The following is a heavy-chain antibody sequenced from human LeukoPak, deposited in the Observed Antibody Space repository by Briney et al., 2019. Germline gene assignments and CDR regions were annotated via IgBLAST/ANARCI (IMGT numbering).Heavy chain of an antibody. CDR2: IDPRSGGT. Sequence: ASVKVSCKASGYTFSSYYMHWVRRAPGQGLEWMGIIDPRSGGTTYAQNFQGRVNMTRDTSTSTVYMELSSLRSEDTATYYCATWGSSSSPLPSMDVWGQGTTVTVSS. CDR3: ATWGSSSSPLPSMDV. V-gene: IGHV1-46*01. D-gene: IGHD6-13*01. J-gene: IGHJ6*02. CDR1: GYTFSSYY.